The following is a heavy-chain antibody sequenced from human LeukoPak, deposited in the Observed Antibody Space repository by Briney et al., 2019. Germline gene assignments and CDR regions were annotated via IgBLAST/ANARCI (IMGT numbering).Heavy chain of an antibody. CDR1: GFTFSNYW. V-gene: IGHV3-74*01. Sequence: GGSLRLSCAASGFTFSNYWMHWVRQAPGKGLVWVSRINSDGSSTSYADSVKGRFTISRDNAKNTLYLQMNSLRAEDTALYYCAKDIGGYCSSTSCYGAAGHFDYWGQGTLVTVSS. CDR3: AKDIGGYCSSTSCYGAAGHFDY. CDR2: INSDGSST. D-gene: IGHD2-2*01. J-gene: IGHJ4*02.